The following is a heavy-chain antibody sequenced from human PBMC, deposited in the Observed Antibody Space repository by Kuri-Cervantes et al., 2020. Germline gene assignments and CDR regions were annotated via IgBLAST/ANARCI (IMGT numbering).Heavy chain of an antibody. Sequence: ASVKVSCKASGYTFTSYDINWVRQATGQGLEWMGWMNPNSGNTGYAQKFQGRVTMTRNTSISTAYMELSSLRSENTAVYYCARDRRWNYYYGMDVWGQGTTVTVSS. CDR3: ARDRRWNYYYGMDV. CDR2: MNPNSGNT. CDR1: GYTFTSYD. J-gene: IGHJ6*02. V-gene: IGHV1-8*01. D-gene: IGHD4-23*01.